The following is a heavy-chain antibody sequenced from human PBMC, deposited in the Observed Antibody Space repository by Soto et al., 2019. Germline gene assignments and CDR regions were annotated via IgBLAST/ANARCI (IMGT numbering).Heavy chain of an antibody. CDR2: ISWNSGSI. V-gene: IGHV3-9*01. J-gene: IGHJ3*02. D-gene: IGHD6-19*01. CDR1: GFTFDDYA. CDR3: AKDIIADSSHEGAFDI. Sequence: GGSLRLSCAASGFTFDDYAMHWVRQAPGKGLEWVSGISWNSGSIGYADSVKGRFTISRDNAKNSLYLQMNSLRAEDTALYYCAKDIIADSSHEGAFDIWGQGTMVTVSS.